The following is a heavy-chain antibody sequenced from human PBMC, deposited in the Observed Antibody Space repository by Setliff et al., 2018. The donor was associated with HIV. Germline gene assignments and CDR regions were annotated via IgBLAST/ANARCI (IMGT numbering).Heavy chain of an antibody. CDR3: VRDTLWFGALFLDAFDI. Sequence: GGSLRLSCAASGFTFSSYSMNWVRQAPGKGLEWVSYISSSSSTIYYADSVKGRFTISRDNAKNSLYLQMNSLRAEDTAVYYCVRDTLWFGALFLDAFDIWGQGTMVTVS. CDR2: ISSSSSTI. CDR1: GFTFSSYS. V-gene: IGHV3-48*01. D-gene: IGHD3-10*01. J-gene: IGHJ3*02.